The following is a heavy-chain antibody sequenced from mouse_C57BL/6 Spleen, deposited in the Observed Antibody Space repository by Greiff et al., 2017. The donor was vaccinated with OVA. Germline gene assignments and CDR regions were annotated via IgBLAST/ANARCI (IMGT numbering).Heavy chain of an antibody. Sequence: VNVVESGPELVKPGASVKISCKASGYAFSSSWMNWVKQRPGKGLEWIGRIYPGDGDTNYNGKFKGKATLTADKSSSTAYMQLSSLTSEDSAVYFCARRGIYDGYYGGYFDVWGTGTTVTVSS. CDR2: IYPGDGDT. V-gene: IGHV1-82*01. CDR3: ARRGIYDGYYGGYFDV. CDR1: GYAFSSSW. D-gene: IGHD2-3*01. J-gene: IGHJ1*03.